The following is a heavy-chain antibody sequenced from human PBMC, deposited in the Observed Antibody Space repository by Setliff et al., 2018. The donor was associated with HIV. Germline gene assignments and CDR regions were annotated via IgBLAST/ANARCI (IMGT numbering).Heavy chain of an antibody. CDR2: MDPKSGHT. D-gene: IGHD6-19*01. CDR1: GYSFTDND. V-gene: IGHV1-8*01. Sequence: EASVKVSCKASGYSFTDNDINWVRQATGQGLEWMGWMDPKSGHTVYAEKFQGRVTITRDTSISTAYMELSSLRSEDTAVYFCARAMRPGTGWLLYFYYYLDVWGTGTMVTVS. J-gene: IGHJ6*03. CDR3: ARAMRPGTGWLLYFYYYLDV.